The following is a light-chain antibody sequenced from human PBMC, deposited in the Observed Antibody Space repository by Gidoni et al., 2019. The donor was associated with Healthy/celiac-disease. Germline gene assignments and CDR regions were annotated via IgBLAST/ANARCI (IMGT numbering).Light chain of an antibody. Sequence: NFMLPQPHSVSESPGKTVTISCTGSSCTVASNYVQWYQQRPGSAPTTVIYADNQRPSGVPDRFSGSIDSSSNSASLTIAGLKTEDEADYYCQSYDSNHHEVFGGGTKLTVL. V-gene: IGLV6-57*02. CDR2: ADN. CDR3: QSYDSNHHEV. J-gene: IGLJ2*01. CDR1: SCTVASNY.